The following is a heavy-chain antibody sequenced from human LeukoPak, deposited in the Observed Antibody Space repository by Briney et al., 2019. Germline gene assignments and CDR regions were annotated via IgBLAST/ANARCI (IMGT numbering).Heavy chain of an antibody. CDR2: IYYSGST. D-gene: IGHD7-27*01. J-gene: IGHJ3*02. CDR1: GGSISSGGYY. Sequence: SETLSLTCTVSGGSISSGGYYWSWIRQHPGKGLEWIGYIYYSGSTYYNPSLKSRVTISVDTSKNQFSLKLSSVTAADTAVYYCARDLANWGSPDAFHIWGQGTMVTVSS. CDR3: ARDLANWGSPDAFHI. V-gene: IGHV4-31*03.